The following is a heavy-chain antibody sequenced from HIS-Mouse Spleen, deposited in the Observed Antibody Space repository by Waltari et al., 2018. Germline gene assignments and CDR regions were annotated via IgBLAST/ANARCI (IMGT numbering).Heavy chain of an antibody. CDR1: VGSISSSSYY. CDR3: AREIPYSSSWYDWYFDL. CDR2: IYYSGST. J-gene: IGHJ2*01. V-gene: IGHV4-39*07. D-gene: IGHD6-13*01. Sequence: QLQLQESGPGLVKPSETLSLTCTVSVGSISSSSYYGGWIGQPPGKGLEWIGSIYYSGSTYYNPSLKSRVTISVDTSKNQFSLKLSSVTAADTAVYYCAREIPYSSSWYDWYFDLWGRGTLVTVSS.